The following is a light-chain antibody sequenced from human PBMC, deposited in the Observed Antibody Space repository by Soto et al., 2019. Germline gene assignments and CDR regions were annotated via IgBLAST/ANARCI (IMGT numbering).Light chain of an antibody. CDR3: QQRGNWPPGFT. J-gene: IGKJ3*01. CDR2: DAS. V-gene: IGKV3-11*01. CDR1: RIVNTN. Sequence: IVMTQSPATVSVSPGEGATLSCRASRIVNTNLAWYPQKPGQAPRLLIYDASNRATGIPARFRGSGSGTDFTLTISSLEPEDVAVYYCQQRGNWPPGFTFGPGTKVDIK.